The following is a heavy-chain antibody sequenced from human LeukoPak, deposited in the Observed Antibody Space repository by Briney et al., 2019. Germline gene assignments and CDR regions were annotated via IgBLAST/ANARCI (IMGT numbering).Heavy chain of an antibody. CDR2: IRYDGSNK. J-gene: IGHJ6*03. Sequence: GGSLRLSCAASGFTFSSYGMHWVRQAPGKGLEWVAFIRYDGSNKYYADSVKGRFTISRDNSKNTLYLQMNSLRAEDTAVYYCAKDGGCSSTSCYAERSTYYMDVWGKGTTVTVSS. D-gene: IGHD2-2*01. V-gene: IGHV3-30*02. CDR3: AKDGGCSSTSCYAERSTYYMDV. CDR1: GFTFSSYG.